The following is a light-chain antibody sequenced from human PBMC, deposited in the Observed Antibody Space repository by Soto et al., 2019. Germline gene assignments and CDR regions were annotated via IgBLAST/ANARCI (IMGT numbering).Light chain of an antibody. Sequence: EIVMTQSPATLSVSPGERATLSCRASQSVYSDLAWYQQKPGQPPRLLIYGASTRATGIPARVSGSGSGTEFTLTISSLQSEDFAVYYCQQYNNWPLTFGQGTQLEIK. CDR2: GAS. V-gene: IGKV3-15*01. J-gene: IGKJ2*01. CDR1: QSVYSD. CDR3: QQYNNWPLT.